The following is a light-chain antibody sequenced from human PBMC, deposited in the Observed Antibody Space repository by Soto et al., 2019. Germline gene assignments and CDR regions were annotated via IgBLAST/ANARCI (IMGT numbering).Light chain of an antibody. CDR1: QSVSSN. CDR3: QQYNTWPHT. V-gene: IGKV3-15*01. J-gene: IGKJ4*02. Sequence: EIVMTQSPATLSVSPGERATLSCRASQSVSSNLAWYQQKPGQAPRLLIYGASIRATGIPARFSGSGSGTEFTLTICSLQSEDFAVYYCQQYNTWPHTFGEGTKVDVK. CDR2: GAS.